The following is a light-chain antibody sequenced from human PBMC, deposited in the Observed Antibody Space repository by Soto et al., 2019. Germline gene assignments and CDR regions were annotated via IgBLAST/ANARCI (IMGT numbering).Light chain of an antibody. Sequence: ENVLTQSPGTLSLYPGERATVSCRASHSITGSYLAWYQQTPGQAPRLLIYGASSRATGVPDRFSGSGSGTDFTLTISRLEPEDFAVYYCQQYYSIPLTFGGGTKVDI. CDR3: QQYYSIPLT. CDR2: GAS. V-gene: IGKV3-20*01. CDR1: HSITGSY. J-gene: IGKJ4*01.